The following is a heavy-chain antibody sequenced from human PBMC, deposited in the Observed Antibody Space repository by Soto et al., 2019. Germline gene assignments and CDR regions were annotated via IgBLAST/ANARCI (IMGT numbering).Heavy chain of an antibody. CDR1: GFTFSSYS. Sequence: EVQLVESGGGLVKPGGSLRLSCAASGFTFSSYSMNWVRQAPGKGLEWVSSISSSSSYIYYADSVKGRFTISRDNAKNPLYLQMNSLRAEDTAVYYCARATRYNWNYFDYWGQGTLVTVSS. J-gene: IGHJ4*02. D-gene: IGHD1-20*01. V-gene: IGHV3-21*01. CDR3: ARATRYNWNYFDY. CDR2: ISSSSSYI.